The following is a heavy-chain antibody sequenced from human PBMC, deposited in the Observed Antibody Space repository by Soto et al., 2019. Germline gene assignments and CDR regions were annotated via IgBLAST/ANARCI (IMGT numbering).Heavy chain of an antibody. V-gene: IGHV1-3*01. D-gene: IGHD3-22*01. CDR2: IDAGNGNT. CDR1: GYTFTTYA. J-gene: IGHJ4*02. CDR3: TTDPVTMIVVVPSSG. Sequence: GASVKVSCKASGYTFTTYAMHCVRQAPGQRLEWMGWIDAGNGNTKYSQKFQGRVTITRDTSASTAYMELNSLKTEDTAVYYCTTDPVTMIVVVPSSGWGQGTLVTVSS.